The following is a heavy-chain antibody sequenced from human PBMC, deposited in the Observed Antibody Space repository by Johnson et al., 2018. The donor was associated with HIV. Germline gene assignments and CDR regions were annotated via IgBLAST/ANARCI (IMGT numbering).Heavy chain of an antibody. D-gene: IGHD3-10*02. V-gene: IGHV3-30*04. CDR2: ISYDGSKK. Sequence: QVQLVESGGGVVQPGRSLRLSCAASGFTFSSYAMHWVRQAPGKGLEWVAVISYDGSKKYYADSVEGRFTISRDNSKNTLYLQMNSLGAEDTAVYFCAKDLTYVISAFDIWGQGTMVTVSS. J-gene: IGHJ3*02. CDR1: GFTFSSYA. CDR3: AKDLTYVISAFDI.